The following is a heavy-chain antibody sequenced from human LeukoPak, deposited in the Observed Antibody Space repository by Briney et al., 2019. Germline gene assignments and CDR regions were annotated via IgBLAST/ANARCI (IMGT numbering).Heavy chain of an antibody. CDR1: GGSVSSSSYY. Sequence: SETLSLTCTVSGGSVSSSSYYWGWIRQPPGKGLEWIGSIYYSGSTYYNPSLKSRVSISVDTSKNQFSLKLSSVTAADTAVYYCARVYYSSSYDYWYFDLWGRGTLVTVSS. CDR2: IYYSGST. V-gene: IGHV4-39*07. J-gene: IGHJ2*01. D-gene: IGHD6-13*01. CDR3: ARVYYSSSYDYWYFDL.